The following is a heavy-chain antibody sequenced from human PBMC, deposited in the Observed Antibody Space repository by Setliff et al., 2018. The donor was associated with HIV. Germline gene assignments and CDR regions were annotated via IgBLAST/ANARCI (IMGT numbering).Heavy chain of an antibody. Sequence: ASVKVSCKVSGYTLTEVSIHWVRQAPGKGLEWMGGFDPEDDETVYAQKFQGRVTISEDESTATAYIELSSLTSQDTAVYYCARDKGIREAASLDYWGQGSLVTVSS. CDR3: ARDKGIREAASLDY. V-gene: IGHV1-24*01. CDR1: GYTLTEVS. D-gene: IGHD6-13*01. CDR2: FDPEDDET. J-gene: IGHJ4*02.